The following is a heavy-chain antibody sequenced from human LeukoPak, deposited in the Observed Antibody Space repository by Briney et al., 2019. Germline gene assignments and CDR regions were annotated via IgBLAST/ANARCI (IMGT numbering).Heavy chain of an antibody. CDR1: GGTFSSYA. Sequence: ASVKVSCKASGGTFSSYAISWVRQAPGQGLEWMGGIIPIFGTANYAQKFQGRVTITADESTSTAYMELSSLRSEDTAVYYCASTPKLPGIIINYGMDVWGQGTTVTVSS. D-gene: IGHD5-24*01. CDR2: IIPIFGTA. V-gene: IGHV1-69*13. J-gene: IGHJ6*02. CDR3: ASTPKLPGIIINYGMDV.